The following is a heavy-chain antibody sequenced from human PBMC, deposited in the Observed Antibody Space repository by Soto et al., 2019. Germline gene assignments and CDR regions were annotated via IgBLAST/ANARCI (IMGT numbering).Heavy chain of an antibody. J-gene: IGHJ4*02. CDR3: ARRYGSCFDY. V-gene: IGHV4-59*08. CDR1: GGSISSYY. CDR2: IYYSGST. Sequence: QVQLQESGPGLVKPSETLSLTCTVSGGSISSYYWSWIRQPPGKGLEWIGYIYYSGSTNYNPSLKSRVTISVDTSKSRVSLRLSFVSAADAAVYCCARRYGSCFDYWGQGTMVTDSS. D-gene: IGHD5-18*01.